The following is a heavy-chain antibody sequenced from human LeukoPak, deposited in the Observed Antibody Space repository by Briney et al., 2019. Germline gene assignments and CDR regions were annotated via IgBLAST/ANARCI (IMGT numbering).Heavy chain of an antibody. CDR3: ARALVVPADKRAFDI. CDR1: GYTFTGYY. Sequence: ASVKVSCKASGYTFTGYYMHWVRQAPGQGLEWMGWINPNSGGTNYAQRFQGRVTMTRDTSISTAYMELSRLRSDDTAVYYCARALVVPADKRAFDIWGQGTMVTVSS. CDR2: INPNSGGT. D-gene: IGHD2-2*01. V-gene: IGHV1-2*02. J-gene: IGHJ3*02.